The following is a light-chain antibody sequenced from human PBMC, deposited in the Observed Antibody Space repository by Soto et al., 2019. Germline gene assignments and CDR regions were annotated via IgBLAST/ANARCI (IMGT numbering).Light chain of an antibody. J-gene: IGLJ1*01. CDR1: SSKIGAGYD. V-gene: IGLV1-40*01. CDR3: QSYDSSLSGFYV. Sequence: QSVLTQPPSVSRAPGQRVTISCTGSSSKIGAGYDVHWYQQLPGTAPKLLIYGNSNRPSGVPDRFSGSKSGTSASLAITGLQAEDEADYYCQSYDSSLSGFYVFGTGTKVTVL. CDR2: GNS.